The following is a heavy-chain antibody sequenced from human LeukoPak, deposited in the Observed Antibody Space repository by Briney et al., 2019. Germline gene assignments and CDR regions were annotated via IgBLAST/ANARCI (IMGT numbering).Heavy chain of an antibody. V-gene: IGHV3-30*18. CDR3: AEGTDGYNYAPFDF. CDR2: ISYHGSAK. CDR1: GFTISSHG. Sequence: GGSLRLSCVVSGFTISSHGMHWVRQAPGKGLEWVAMISYHGSAKYYGDSVQGRFTISRDISKNTLYLQMNSLTAEDTAIYYCAEGTDGYNYAPFDFWGQGTLVTVSS. D-gene: IGHD5-24*01. J-gene: IGHJ4*02.